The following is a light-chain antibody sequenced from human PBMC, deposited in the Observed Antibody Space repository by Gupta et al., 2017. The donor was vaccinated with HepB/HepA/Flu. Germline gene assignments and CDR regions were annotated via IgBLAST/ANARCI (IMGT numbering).Light chain of an antibody. CDR3: QQYNNWPPWT. CDR2: GAS. V-gene: IGKV3-15*01. Sequence: EIVTTQSPATLSVSPGERATLSCRASQSVSSNLAWYQQKPGQAPRLLIYGASTRATGIPARFSGSGSGTEFTLTISSLQSEDFAVYYCQQYNNWPPWTFGQGTKGGNQT. J-gene: IGKJ1*01. CDR1: QSVSSN.